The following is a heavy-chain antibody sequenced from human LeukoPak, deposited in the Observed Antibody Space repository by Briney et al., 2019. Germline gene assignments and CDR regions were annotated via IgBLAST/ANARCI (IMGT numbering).Heavy chain of an antibody. J-gene: IGHJ6*02. D-gene: IGHD2-15*01. CDR3: ARCVGDVVVVAATQGLYGMDV. CDR1: GYSFTSYW. CDR2: IYPGDSDT. Sequence: GESLKTSCKGSGYSFTSYWIGWVRQMPGKGLEWMGIIYPGDSDTRYSPSFQGQVTISADKSISTAYLQWSSLKASDTAMYYCARCVGDVVVVAATQGLYGMDVWGQGTTVTVSS. V-gene: IGHV5-51*01.